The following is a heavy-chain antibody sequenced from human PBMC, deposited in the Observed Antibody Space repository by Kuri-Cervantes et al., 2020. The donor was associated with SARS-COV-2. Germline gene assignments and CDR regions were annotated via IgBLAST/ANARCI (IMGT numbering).Heavy chain of an antibody. J-gene: IGHJ4*02. CDR2: VYYDGTT. D-gene: IGHD4-11*01. V-gene: IGHV4-59*01. CDR1: AGSINSYY. Sequence: GSLRLSCSVSAGSINSYYWSWIRQAPGKGLEWLGHVYYDGTTNYNPSLKRRATISLATSKSQFFLQLDSVTAADTAVYFCARASTSFDDWGQGTPVTVSS. CDR3: ARASTSFDD.